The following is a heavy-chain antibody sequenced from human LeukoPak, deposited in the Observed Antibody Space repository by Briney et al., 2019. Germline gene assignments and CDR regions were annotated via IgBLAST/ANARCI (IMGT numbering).Heavy chain of an antibody. CDR2: IYTSGST. Sequence: SETLSLTCTVSGGSISSYYWSWIRQPAGKGLEWIGRIYTSGSTNYNPSLKSRVTMSVDTSKNQFSLKLSSVTAADTAVYYCAKVLVAFYYYHYMDVWGKGTTVTVSS. V-gene: IGHV4-4*07. CDR3: AKVLVAFYYYHYMDV. D-gene: IGHD2-15*01. J-gene: IGHJ6*03. CDR1: GGSISSYY.